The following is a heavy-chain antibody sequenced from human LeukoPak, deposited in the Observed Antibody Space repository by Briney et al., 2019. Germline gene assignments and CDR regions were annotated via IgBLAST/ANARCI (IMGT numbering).Heavy chain of an antibody. Sequence: KASETLSLTCTVSGGSISSGSSYWDWLRQPAGKGLEWIGRIYSSGSINYNPSLKRRVTISVDTSKNQFSLKLSSVTAADTAVYYCAREGLNMVRGVIPKEAWGWFDPWGQGTLVTVSS. V-gene: IGHV4-61*02. J-gene: IGHJ5*02. D-gene: IGHD3-10*01. CDR1: GGSISSGSSY. CDR3: AREGLNMVRGVIPKEAWGWFDP. CDR2: IYSSGSI.